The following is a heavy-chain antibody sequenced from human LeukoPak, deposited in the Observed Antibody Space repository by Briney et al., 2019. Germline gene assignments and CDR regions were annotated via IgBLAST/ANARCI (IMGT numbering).Heavy chain of an antibody. J-gene: IGHJ4*02. D-gene: IGHD1-14*01. CDR3: TTEGTRTADYYFDY. Sequence: PGGSLRLSCAASGFTFSNAWMSWVRQAPGKGLEWVGRIKSKTDGGTVDYAAPVKGRFAISRDDSKNTLYLQMNSLKTEDTAVYYCTTEGTRTADYYFDYWGQGTLVTVSS. CDR2: IKSKTDGGTV. CDR1: GFTFSNAW. V-gene: IGHV3-15*01.